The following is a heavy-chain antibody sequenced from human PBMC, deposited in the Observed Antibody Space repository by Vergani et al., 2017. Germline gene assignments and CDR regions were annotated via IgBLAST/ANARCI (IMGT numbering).Heavy chain of an antibody. Sequence: QVQLQQWGAGLLKPSETLSLTCAVYGGSFSGYYWSWIRQPPGKGLEWIGEINHSGSTNYNPSLKSRVTISVDTAKNQFSLKLSSVTAADTAVYYCAIGKTGRRYSYGPGYWFDPWGQGTLVTVSS. CDR3: AIGKTGRRYSYGPGYWFDP. CDR1: GGSFSGYY. CDR2: INHSGST. V-gene: IGHV4-34*01. D-gene: IGHD5-18*01. J-gene: IGHJ5*02.